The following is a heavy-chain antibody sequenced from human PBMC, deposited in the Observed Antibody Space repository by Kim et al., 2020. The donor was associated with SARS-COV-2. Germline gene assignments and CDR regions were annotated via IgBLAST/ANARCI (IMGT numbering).Heavy chain of an antibody. V-gene: IGHV4-4*07. CDR1: GGSISSYY. CDR2: IYTSGST. D-gene: IGHD2-2*01. Sequence: SETLSLTCTVSGGSISSYYWSWIWQPAGKGLEWIGRIYTSGSTNYNPSLKSRVTMSVDTSKNQFSLKLSSVTAADTAVYYCAGEAIFSGLVPAAIGSPWGQGTLVTVSS. CDR3: AGEAIFSGLVPAAIGSP. J-gene: IGHJ5*02.